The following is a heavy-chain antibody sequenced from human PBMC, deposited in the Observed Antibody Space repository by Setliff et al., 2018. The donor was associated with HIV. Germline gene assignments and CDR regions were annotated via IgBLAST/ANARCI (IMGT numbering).Heavy chain of an antibody. D-gene: IGHD3-10*01. Sequence: GGSLRLSCAASGFTFDRFWMHWVRQGPGKGLEWGSSINWNSGNIEYADSVKGRFTISRDNAKGSLYLQMNSLRAEDTAFYYCAKDWGATMVRETSYWFDYWGLGTQVTVSS. CDR1: GFTFDRFW. V-gene: IGHV3-9*01. CDR2: INWNSGNI. J-gene: IGHJ4*02. CDR3: AKDWGATMVRETSYWFDY.